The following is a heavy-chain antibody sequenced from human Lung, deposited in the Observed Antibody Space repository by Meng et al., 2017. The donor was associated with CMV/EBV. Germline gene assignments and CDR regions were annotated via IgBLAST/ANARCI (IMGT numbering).Heavy chain of an antibody. CDR2: ISGSSNDI. D-gene: IGHD2-8*01. V-gene: IGHV3-21*06. Sequence: GESLKISCGVSGRTFGSYSMNWVRQTPGKGLEWVAYISGSSNDIYYADSLKGRFTISRDNGKNSLYLQMNSLRVEDTAVYYCYMGHYNGAWGQGTLVTVSS. CDR3: YMGHYNGA. CDR1: GRTFGSYS. J-gene: IGHJ5*02.